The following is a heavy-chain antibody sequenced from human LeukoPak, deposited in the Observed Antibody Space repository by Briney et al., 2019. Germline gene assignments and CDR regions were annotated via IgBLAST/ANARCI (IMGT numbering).Heavy chain of an antibody. D-gene: IGHD2-2*01. CDR2: IRYDGSNK. J-gene: IGHJ4*02. Sequence: AGGSLRLSCAASGFTFSSYGMHWVRQAPGKGLEWVAFIRYDGSNKYYADSVKGRFTISRDNSKNTLYLQMNSLRAEDTAVYYCAKVSVPAAIRSKFDYWGQGTLVTVSS. CDR3: AKVSVPAAIRSKFDY. V-gene: IGHV3-30*02. CDR1: GFTFSSYG.